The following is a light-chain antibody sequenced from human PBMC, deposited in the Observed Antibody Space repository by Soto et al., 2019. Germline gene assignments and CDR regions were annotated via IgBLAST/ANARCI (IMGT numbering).Light chain of an antibody. CDR3: QQYSSSPTYT. CDR2: GAS. J-gene: IGKJ2*01. V-gene: IGKV3-20*01. Sequence: EIVLTQSPGTLSLSPGERATPSCRASPSVSSSYLAWYQQKPGQAPRLLIYGASSRATGIPDRFSGSGSGTDFTLTISRREPEDFSVYYCQQYSSSPTYTFGQGTKLEIK. CDR1: PSVSSSY.